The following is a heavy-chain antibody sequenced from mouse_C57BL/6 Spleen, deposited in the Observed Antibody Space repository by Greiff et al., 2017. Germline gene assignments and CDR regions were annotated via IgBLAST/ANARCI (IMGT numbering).Heavy chain of an antibody. J-gene: IGHJ2*01. D-gene: IGHD1-1*01. CDR1: GYSFTDYN. CDR3: ARMEYYGTSYYFDY. V-gene: IGHV1-39*01. Sequence: EVQLQQSGPELVKPGASVKISCKASGYSFTDYNMNWVKQSNGKSLEWIGVINPNYGTTSYNNKFKGKATLTVDQSSSTAYMQLNSLTSEDSAVYYCARMEYYGTSYYFDYWGQGTTLTVSS. CDR2: INPNYGTT.